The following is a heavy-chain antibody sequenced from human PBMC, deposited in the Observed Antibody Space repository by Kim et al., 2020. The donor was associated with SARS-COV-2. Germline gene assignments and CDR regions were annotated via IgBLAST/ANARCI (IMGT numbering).Heavy chain of an antibody. CDR1: GYTFTDYY. CDR3: ARLGTGFGPGPTDP. D-gene: IGHD6-19*01. J-gene: IGHJ5*02. Sequence: ASVKVSCKASGYTFTDYYLHWVRQAPGQGLEWMGWNNPNSGGTKYAQKFQGRVSMASDTSTSTVYMELSSLRSDDTAVYFCARLGTGFGPGPTDPWGQGTLVPVSS. CDR2: NNPNSGGT. V-gene: IGHV1-2*02.